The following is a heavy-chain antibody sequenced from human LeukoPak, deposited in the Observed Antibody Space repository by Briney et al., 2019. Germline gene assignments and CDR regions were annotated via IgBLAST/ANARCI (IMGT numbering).Heavy chain of an antibody. Sequence: GGSLILSCAASGFTFSAYAMTWVRQAPGKGLEWVSSMSGRDDKTYYTDSAKGRFTISRDNSRNTLYLKMNSLRAEDTALYYCARVAYDSYGHYYHDYFDYWGQGTLVTVSS. CDR3: ARVAYDSYGHYYHDYFDY. CDR1: GFTFSAYA. D-gene: IGHD3-22*01. J-gene: IGHJ4*02. V-gene: IGHV3-23*01. CDR2: MSGRDDKT.